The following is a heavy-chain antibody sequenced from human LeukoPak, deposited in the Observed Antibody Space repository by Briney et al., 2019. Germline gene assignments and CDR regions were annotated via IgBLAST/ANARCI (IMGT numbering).Heavy chain of an antibody. CDR1: GGSISSYY. D-gene: IGHD6-13*01. Sequence: SETLSLTCTVSGGSISSYYWSWIRQPPGKGLEWIGYIYYSGSTNYNPSLKSRVTISVDTSKNQFSLKLSSVTAADTAVYYRARHGSSSWYREGFGWFDPWGQGTLVTVSS. J-gene: IGHJ5*02. CDR2: IYYSGST. CDR3: ARHGSSSWYREGFGWFDP. V-gene: IGHV4-59*08.